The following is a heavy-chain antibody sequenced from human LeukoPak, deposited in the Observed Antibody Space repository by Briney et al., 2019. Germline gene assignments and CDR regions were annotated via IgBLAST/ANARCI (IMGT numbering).Heavy chain of an antibody. CDR2: INHDGTGT. CDR3: ATVSEY. CDR1: GFAFDDYG. Sequence: PGGSLRLSCAASGFAFDDYGMSWVRQAPGKGLVWVSGINHDGTGTYYADSVKGRFTISRDNANNTVYLQMNGLRAEDTTVYYCATVSEYWGQGTLVTVSS. V-gene: IGHV3-74*01. J-gene: IGHJ4*02.